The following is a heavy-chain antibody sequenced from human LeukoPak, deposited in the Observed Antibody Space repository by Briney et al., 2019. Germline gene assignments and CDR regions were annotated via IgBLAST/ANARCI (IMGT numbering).Heavy chain of an antibody. CDR1: GFTFSSYV. V-gene: IGHV3-20*04. CDR2: INWNGGST. J-gene: IGHJ4*02. CDR3: ARADRLGAALLASFDY. D-gene: IGHD3-16*01. Sequence: GGSLRLSCAASGFTFSSYVMTWVRQAPGKGLEWVSGINWNGGSTGYADSVKGRFTISRDNAKNSLYLQMNSLRAEDTAVYYCARADRLGAALLASFDYWGQGTLVTVSS.